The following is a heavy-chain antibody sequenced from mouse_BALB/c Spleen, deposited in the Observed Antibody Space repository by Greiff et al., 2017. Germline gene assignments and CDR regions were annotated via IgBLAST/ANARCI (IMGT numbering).Heavy chain of an antibody. V-gene: IGHV1S127*01. CDR1: GYTFTSYW. J-gene: IGHJ1*01. CDR2: IDPSDSYT. CDR3: TRGEYFDV. Sequence: VQLQQPGAELVKPGASVKMSCKASGYTFTSYWMHWVKQRPGQGLEWIGVIDPSDSYTSYNQKFKGKATLTVDTSSSTAYMQLSSLTSEDSAVYYCTRGEYFDVWGAGTTVTVSS.